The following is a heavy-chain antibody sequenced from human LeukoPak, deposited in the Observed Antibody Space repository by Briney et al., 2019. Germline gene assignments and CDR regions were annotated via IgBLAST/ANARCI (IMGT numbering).Heavy chain of an antibody. CDR2: IYYSGST. D-gene: IGHD6-13*01. Sequence: PSETLSLTCTVSGGSISSYYWSWIRQPPGKGLEWIGYIYYSGSTNYNPSLKSRVTISVDTSKNQFSLKLSSVTAADTAVYYCARDKQQLVYDYWGQGTLVTVFS. CDR3: ARDKQQLVYDY. V-gene: IGHV4-59*01. CDR1: GGSISSYY. J-gene: IGHJ4*02.